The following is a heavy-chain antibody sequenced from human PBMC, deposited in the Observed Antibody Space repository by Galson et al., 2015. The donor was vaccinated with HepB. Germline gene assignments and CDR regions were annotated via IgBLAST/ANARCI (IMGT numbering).Heavy chain of an antibody. V-gene: IGHV1-18*01. CDR3: VRVDMMPDVRGVRYDY. Sequence: SVKVSCKASGYTFKNFGFSWVRQAPGKGLEWMGWISAYYGSTKYAEKLQGRVSMTTDTSTSTAYMELRSLTSEDTALYYCVRVDMMPDVRGVRYDYWGQGTLVTVSS. J-gene: IGHJ4*02. CDR1: GYTFKNFG. CDR2: ISAYYGST. D-gene: IGHD3-10*01.